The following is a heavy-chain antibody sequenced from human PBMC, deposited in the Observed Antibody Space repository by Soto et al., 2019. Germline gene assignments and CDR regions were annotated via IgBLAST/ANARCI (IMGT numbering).Heavy chain of an antibody. CDR3: ATADPYCSGGSCYSVAFDI. CDR1: GYTFTCFD. J-gene: IGHJ3*02. V-gene: IGHV1-8*01. D-gene: IGHD2-15*01. CDR2: MNPATGNT. Sequence: GASVKVSCKASGYTFTCFDIYWVRQAPGQGLEWMGWMNPATGNTGYAQKFQGRVTMTEDTSTDTAYMELSSLRSEDTAVYYCATADPYCSGGSCYSVAFDIWGQGTMVTVSS.